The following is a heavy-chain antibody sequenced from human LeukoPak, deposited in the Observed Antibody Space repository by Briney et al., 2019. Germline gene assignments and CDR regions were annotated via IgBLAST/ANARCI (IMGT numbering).Heavy chain of an antibody. J-gene: IGHJ4*02. D-gene: IGHD3-10*01. CDR3: ARLTGGVAGGFDH. CDR1: GFTFSTFA. V-gene: IGHV3-23*03. CDR2: MYSGGNT. Sequence: GGSLRLSCAASGFTFSTFAMIWVRQAPGKGLEWVSVMYSGGNTYYADSVKGRFTISRDSSKNTLFLQMNSLRAEDTAVYYCARLTGGVAGGFDHWGQGTLVTVSS.